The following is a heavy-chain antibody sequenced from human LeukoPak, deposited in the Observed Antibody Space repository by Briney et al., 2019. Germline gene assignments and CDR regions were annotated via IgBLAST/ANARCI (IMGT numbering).Heavy chain of an antibody. J-gene: IGHJ6*02. D-gene: IGHD6-13*01. CDR2: IIPILGIA. Sequence: PRASVKVSCKASGGTFSSYAISWVRQAPGQGLEWMGRIIPILGIANYAQKFQGRVTITADKSTSTAYMELSSLRSEDTAVYYCVSRSSSWPRALNYYYYYGMDVWGQGTTVTVSS. CDR3: VSRSSSWPRALNYYYYYGMDV. V-gene: IGHV1-69*04. CDR1: GGTFSSYA.